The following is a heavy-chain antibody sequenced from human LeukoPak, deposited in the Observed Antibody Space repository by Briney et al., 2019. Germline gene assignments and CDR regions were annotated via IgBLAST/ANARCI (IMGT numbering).Heavy chain of an antibody. CDR2: ISYDGSNK. D-gene: IGHD1-26*01. V-gene: IGHV3-30*18. Sequence: GGSLRLSCAASGFTFSSYGMHWVRQAPGKGLEWVAVISYDGSNKYYADSVKGRFTISRDNSKNTLYLQMNSLRAEDTAVYYCAKGPLVGAPFDYWGRGTLVTVSS. CDR1: GFTFSSYG. CDR3: AKGPLVGAPFDY. J-gene: IGHJ4*02.